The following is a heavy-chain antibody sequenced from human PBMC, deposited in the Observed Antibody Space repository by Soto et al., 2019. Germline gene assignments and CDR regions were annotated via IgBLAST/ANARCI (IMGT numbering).Heavy chain of an antibody. D-gene: IGHD3-3*01. CDR3: AKDLITIFGVAFDP. CDR2: ISGSGGST. V-gene: IGHV3-23*01. Sequence: PGESLKISCAASGFTFSSYAMSWVRQAPGKGLEWVSAISGSGGSTYYADYVKGRFTISRDNSKNTLYLQMNSLRAEDTAVFYCAKDLITIFGVAFDPWGQGTLVTVSS. CDR1: GFTFSSYA. J-gene: IGHJ5*02.